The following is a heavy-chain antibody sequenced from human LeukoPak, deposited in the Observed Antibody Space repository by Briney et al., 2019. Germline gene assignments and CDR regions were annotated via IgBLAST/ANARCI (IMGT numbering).Heavy chain of an antibody. Sequence: GRSLRLSCAASGFTFDDYAMHWVRQAPGKGLEWVSGIRWNSGSIGYADSVKGRFTISRDNAKNSLYLQMNSLRAEDTALYYCAKEGATHPGRPMDVWGKGTTVTVSS. CDR2: IRWNSGSI. CDR3: AKEGATHPGRPMDV. J-gene: IGHJ6*04. CDR1: GFTFDDYA. D-gene: IGHD1-1*01. V-gene: IGHV3-9*01.